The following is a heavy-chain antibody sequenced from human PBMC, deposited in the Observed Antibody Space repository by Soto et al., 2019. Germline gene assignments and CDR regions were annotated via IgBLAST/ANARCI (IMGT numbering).Heavy chain of an antibody. CDR3: ARHAPVASTVTTGFDY. J-gene: IGHJ4*02. V-gene: IGHV4-39*01. Sequence: PSETLSLTCTVSGGSISSSSYYWGWIRQPPGKGLEWIGSIYYSGSTYYNPSLKSRVTISVDTFKNQFSLKLSSVTAADTAVYYCARHAPVASTVTTGFDYWGQGTLVTVSS. CDR2: IYYSGST. CDR1: GGSISSSSYY. D-gene: IGHD4-17*01.